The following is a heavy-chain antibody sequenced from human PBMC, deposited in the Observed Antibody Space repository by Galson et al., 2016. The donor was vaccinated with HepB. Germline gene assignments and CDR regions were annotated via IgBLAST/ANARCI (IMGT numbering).Heavy chain of an antibody. CDR1: GYTSTNYV. D-gene: IGHD3-22*01. V-gene: IGHV1-18*01. CDR2: ISAYNGNT. J-gene: IGHJ3*02. CDR3: ARDLYYDSIFPVPLDI. Sequence: SVKVSCKASGYTSTNYVITWVRQAPGQGLEWMGWISAYNGNTNEAQKFQGRVTMTTDTSTSTAYMELRSLKSDDTAVYYCARDLYYDSIFPVPLDIWGQGTMVTVSS.